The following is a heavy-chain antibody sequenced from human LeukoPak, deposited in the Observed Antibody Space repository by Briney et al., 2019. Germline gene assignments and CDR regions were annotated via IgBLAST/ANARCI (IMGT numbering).Heavy chain of an antibody. CDR2: INHSGST. V-gene: IGHV4-34*01. J-gene: IGHJ5*02. D-gene: IGHD3-9*01. Sequence: KPSETLSLTCAVYGGSFSGYYWSWIRQPPGKGLEWIGEINHSGSTNYNPSLKSRVTISVDTSKNQFSLKLSSVTAADTAVYYCARVVRSRVLRYFDWYSTWGQGTLVTVSS. CDR1: GGSFSGYY. CDR3: ARVVRSRVLRYFDWYST.